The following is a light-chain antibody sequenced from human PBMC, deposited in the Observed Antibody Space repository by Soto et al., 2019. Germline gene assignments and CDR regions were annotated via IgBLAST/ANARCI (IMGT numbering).Light chain of an antibody. CDR1: QSVLYSSNNKNY. J-gene: IGKJ1*01. V-gene: IGKV4-1*01. CDR3: QEYYSTPPT. Sequence: DIVMTQSPDSLAGSLGERATINCKSSQSVLYSSNNKNYLAWYQQKPGQTPKLLIYWSSTRESGVPDRFSGSGSGTDFPLTISSLQAEDVAVYYCQEYYSTPPTFGQGTKVEIK. CDR2: WSS.